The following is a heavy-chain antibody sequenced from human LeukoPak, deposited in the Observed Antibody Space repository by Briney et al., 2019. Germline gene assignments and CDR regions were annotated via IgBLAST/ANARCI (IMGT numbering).Heavy chain of an antibody. J-gene: IGHJ4*02. V-gene: IGHV3-53*01. Sequence: VKGRFTISRDNSKNTLCLQMNSLRAEDTAVYYCAIVRKPGVAVAGTRVGYFDYWGQGTLVTVSS. CDR3: AIVRKPGVAVAGTRVGYFDY. D-gene: IGHD6-19*01.